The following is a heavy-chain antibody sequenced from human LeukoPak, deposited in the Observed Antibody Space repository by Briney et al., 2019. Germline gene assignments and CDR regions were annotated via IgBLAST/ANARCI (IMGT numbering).Heavy chain of an antibody. Sequence: PGGSLRLSCAASGFTFSSYATHWVRQAPGKGLEWVPVISYDGSNKYYADSVKGRFTISRDNSKNTLYLQMNSLRAEDTAVYYCARDKIAVAGKEFDYWGQGTLVTVSS. V-gene: IGHV3-30*04. CDR1: GFTFSSYA. J-gene: IGHJ4*02. CDR3: ARDKIAVAGKEFDY. D-gene: IGHD6-19*01. CDR2: ISYDGSNK.